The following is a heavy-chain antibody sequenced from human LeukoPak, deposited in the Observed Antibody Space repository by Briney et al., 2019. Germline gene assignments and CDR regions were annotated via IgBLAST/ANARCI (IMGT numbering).Heavy chain of an antibody. Sequence: SETLSLTCTVSGGSISSSSYYWGWVRQPPGKGLGWIGSIYYSGSTYYNPSLKSRVTISVDTSKNQFSLKLSSVTAADTAVYYCATRRELLWGVCFDYWGQGTLVTVSS. V-gene: IGHV4-39*01. CDR1: GGSISSSSYY. D-gene: IGHD1-26*01. J-gene: IGHJ4*02. CDR2: IYYSGST. CDR3: ATRRELLWGVCFDY.